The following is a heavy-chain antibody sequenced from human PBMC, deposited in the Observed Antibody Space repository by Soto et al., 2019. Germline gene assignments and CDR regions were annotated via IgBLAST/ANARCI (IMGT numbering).Heavy chain of an antibody. CDR3: ARARYDFWREYYYYYGMDV. CDR2: INHSGST. Sequence: SETLSLTCAVYGGSFSGYYWSWIRQPPGKGLEWIGEINHSGSTNYNPSLKSRVTISVDTSKNQLSLKLSSVTAADTAVYYCARARYDFWREYYYYYGMDVWGQGTTVTVSS. J-gene: IGHJ6*02. D-gene: IGHD3-3*01. V-gene: IGHV4-34*01. CDR1: GGSFSGYY.